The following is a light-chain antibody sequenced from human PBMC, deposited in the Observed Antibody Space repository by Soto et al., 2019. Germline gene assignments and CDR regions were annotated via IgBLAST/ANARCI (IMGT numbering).Light chain of an antibody. V-gene: IGKV1-5*03. CDR1: QSIGSW. Sequence: DIQMTQSPSTLSASVGDRVTITCRASQSIGSWLAWYQQKRGKAPKLLIHKGSFLESGVPSRISGSGSGTEFTLTINGLQPDDFATYYCQGFRTFGKGTKVEI. CDR3: QGFRT. J-gene: IGKJ1*01. CDR2: KGS.